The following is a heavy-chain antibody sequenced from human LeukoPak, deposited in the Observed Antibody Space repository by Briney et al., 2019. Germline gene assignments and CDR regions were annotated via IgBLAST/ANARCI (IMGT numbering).Heavy chain of an antibody. CDR3: ATKGGLTPNTLAM. D-gene: IGHD2-15*01. V-gene: IGHV1-2*02. CDR2: MDPNSGDT. CDR1: GYNFTVYY. J-gene: IGHJ3*01. Sequence: ASVKVSCKGSGYNFTVYYMHWVRQAPGQGLEWMGWMDPNSGDTIYAPNFQGRVSMTRDTSITTAYMELSSLTFDDSATHYCATKGGLTPNTLAMWGHGTMVTVSS.